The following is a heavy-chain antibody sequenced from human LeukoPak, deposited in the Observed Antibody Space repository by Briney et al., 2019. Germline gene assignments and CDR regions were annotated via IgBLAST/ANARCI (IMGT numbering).Heavy chain of an antibody. Sequence: SGGSLRLSCAASGFTFRSYAMSWVRQAPGKGLGWGSAISGSGGSTYYADSVKARFTISRDNSKNPLYLQMNSLRAEDTAVYYCARGDYFDSSAYYSLDYWGQGTLVTVSS. CDR1: GFTFRSYA. D-gene: IGHD3-22*01. CDR2: ISGSGGST. CDR3: ARGDYFDSSAYYSLDY. J-gene: IGHJ4*02. V-gene: IGHV3-23*01.